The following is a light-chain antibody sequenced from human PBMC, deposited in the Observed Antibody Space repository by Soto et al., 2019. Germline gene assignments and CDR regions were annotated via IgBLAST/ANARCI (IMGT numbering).Light chain of an antibody. CDR2: AAS. Sequence: AIRMTQYPSSLSASTGDRVTITCRASQGISSYLAWYQQKPGKAPKLLLYAASTLQSGVPSRFSGSGSGTDFTLTIRCLQSEDFATYYCQQYYSYPPTFGGGTKVDIK. J-gene: IGKJ4*01. V-gene: IGKV1-8*01. CDR3: QQYYSYPPT. CDR1: QGISSY.